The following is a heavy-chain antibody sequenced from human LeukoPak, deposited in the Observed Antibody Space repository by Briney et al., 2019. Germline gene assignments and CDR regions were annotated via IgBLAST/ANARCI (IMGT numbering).Heavy chain of an antibody. CDR1: GGSISSYY. Sequence: SETLSLTCTVSGGSISSYYWSWIRQPPGKGLEWIGYIYYSGSTNYNPSLKSRVTISVDTSKNQFSLKLSSVTAADTAVYYCARAKYCYDSSGYYYWGQGTLVTVSS. V-gene: IGHV4-59*01. CDR3: ARAKYCYDSSGYYY. D-gene: IGHD3-22*01. J-gene: IGHJ4*02. CDR2: IYYSGST.